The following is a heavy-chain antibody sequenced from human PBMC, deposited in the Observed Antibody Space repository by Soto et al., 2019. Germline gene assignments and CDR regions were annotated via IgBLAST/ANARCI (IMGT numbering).Heavy chain of an antibody. D-gene: IGHD3-10*01. CDR3: AIYNLELFRFEY. Sequence: ASVKVSCKAYDFSFTSHGISWVRQAPGQGLEWMGWISLYSGNTNYAQQFQGRVTMTTDTSTSTAYMELRSLRSDDTAMYFCAIYNLELFRFEYWGQGTPVTVSS. V-gene: IGHV1-18*04. CDR1: DFSFTSHG. J-gene: IGHJ4*02. CDR2: ISLYSGNT.